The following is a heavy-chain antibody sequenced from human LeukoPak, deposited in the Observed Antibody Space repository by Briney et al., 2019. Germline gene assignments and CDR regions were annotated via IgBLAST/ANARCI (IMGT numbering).Heavy chain of an antibody. D-gene: IGHD6-19*01. CDR1: GFTFSSYA. J-gene: IGHJ4*02. CDR2: ISGSGGST. V-gene: IGHV3-23*01. Sequence: PGGSLRLSCAASGFTFSSYAMSWDRQAPGKGLEWVSAISGSGGSTYYADSVKGRFTISRDNSKNTLYLQMNSLRAEDTAVYYCASPSLGGAVAWFPTDYWGQGTLVTVSS. CDR3: ASPSLGGAVAWFPTDY.